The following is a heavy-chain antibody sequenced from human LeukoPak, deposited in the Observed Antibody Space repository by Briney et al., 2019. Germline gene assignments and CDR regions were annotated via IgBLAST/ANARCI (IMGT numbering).Heavy chain of an antibody. CDR3: ARERGSSSWENFFDY. CDR2: IYTSGST. V-gene: IGHV4-61*02. D-gene: IGHD6-13*01. Sequence: PSETLSLTCTVSGGSISSGSYYWSWIRQPAGKGLEWIGRIYTSGSTNYNPSLKSRVTISVDTSKNQFSLKLSSVTAADTAVYYCARERGSSSWENFFDYWGQGTLVTVSS. CDR1: GGSISSGSYY. J-gene: IGHJ4*02.